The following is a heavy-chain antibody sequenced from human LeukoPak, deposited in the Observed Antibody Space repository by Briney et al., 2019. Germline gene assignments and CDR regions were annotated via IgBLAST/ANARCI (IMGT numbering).Heavy chain of an antibody. V-gene: IGHV1-2*02. CDR2: INPNSGGT. CDR3: ARSPRHSSSWHFDY. J-gene: IGHJ4*02. CDR1: GYTFTGHY. D-gene: IGHD6-13*01. Sequence: ASVKVSCKASGYTFTGHYMHWVRQAPGQGLEWMGWINPNSGGTNYAQKFQGRVTMTRDTSISTAYMELSRLRSDDTAVYYCARSPRHSSSWHFDYWGQGTLVTVSS.